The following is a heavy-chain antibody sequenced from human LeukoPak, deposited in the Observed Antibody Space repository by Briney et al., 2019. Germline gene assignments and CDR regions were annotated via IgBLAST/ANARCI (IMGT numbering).Heavy chain of an antibody. CDR1: GGSISSGSYY. D-gene: IGHD1-26*01. V-gene: IGHV4-61*02. CDR2: IYTSGST. Sequence: SETLSLTCTVSGGSISSGSYYWSWIRQPAGKGLEWIGRIYTSGSTNYNPSLKSRVTISVDTPKNQFSLKLSSVTAADTAVYYCARVVRWEYYFDYWGQGTLVTVSS. CDR3: ARVVRWEYYFDY. J-gene: IGHJ4*02.